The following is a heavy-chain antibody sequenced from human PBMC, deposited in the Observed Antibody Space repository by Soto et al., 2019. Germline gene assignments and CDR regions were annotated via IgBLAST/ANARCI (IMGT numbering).Heavy chain of an antibody. D-gene: IGHD1-26*01. CDR3: ARGERGAFDI. CDR1: GFTFSYYW. CDR2: IHSDGSST. J-gene: IGHJ3*02. Sequence: EVQLVESGGGLVQPGESLRLSCAASGFTFSYYWMHWVRQAPGKGLVWVSRIHSDGSSTTYADSVKGRFTISRDNARNRVYLQMNSLRVEDTAVYYCARGERGAFDIWGQGTVVTVSS. V-gene: IGHV3-74*01.